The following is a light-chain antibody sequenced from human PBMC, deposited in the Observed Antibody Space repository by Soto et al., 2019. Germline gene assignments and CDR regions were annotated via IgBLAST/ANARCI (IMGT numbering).Light chain of an antibody. V-gene: IGKV3-15*01. CDR3: QQYQNLWT. CDR1: QSVSSN. J-gene: IGKJ1*01. Sequence: LSVSPGERATLSCRASQSVSSNLAWYQQRPGQPPRLLIYRSSSRATGIPARFSGSGSGTEFTLTINSLQSEDFAVIYCQQYQNLWTFGQGTKVDIK. CDR2: RSS.